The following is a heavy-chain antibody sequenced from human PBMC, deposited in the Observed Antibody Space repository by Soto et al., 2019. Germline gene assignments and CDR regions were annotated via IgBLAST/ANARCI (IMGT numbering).Heavy chain of an antibody. J-gene: IGHJ5*02. V-gene: IGHV3-23*01. CDR3: AKDNRGSGSYGWFDP. CDR2: ISESGSSA. D-gene: IGHD3-10*01. Sequence: EVQVLASGGGLVQPGGSLRLSCAASGFTFSSYAMGWVRQAPGKGLEWVSSISESGSSAYYADSVKGWFTISRDNSKDTLFLQMNSLRAEDTAVYYCAKDNRGSGSYGWFDPWGQGTLVTVSS. CDR1: GFTFSSYA.